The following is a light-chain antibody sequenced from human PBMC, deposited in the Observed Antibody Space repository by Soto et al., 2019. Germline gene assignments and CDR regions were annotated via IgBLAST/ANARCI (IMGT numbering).Light chain of an antibody. CDR2: DVS. CDR1: QSISSW. CDR3: QHYNSYSQT. Sequence: DIEMTQSPCTLSASVGDRGTITCRARQSISSWLAWYQQKPGKAPKVMIYDVSSLESGVPARFSGSRSETEYTLPIPSLQPDDFAPYSCQHYNSYSQTFGQGTTV. V-gene: IGKV1-5*01. J-gene: IGKJ1*01.